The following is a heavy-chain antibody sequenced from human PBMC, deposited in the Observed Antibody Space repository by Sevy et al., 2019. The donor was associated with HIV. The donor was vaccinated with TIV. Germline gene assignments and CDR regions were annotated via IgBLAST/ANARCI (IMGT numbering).Heavy chain of an antibody. CDR1: GFTLSDYY. CDR2: ISGSGDAI. J-gene: IGHJ6*02. CDR3: ARDHVKDVDFGDYYYFAMDV. Sequence: EGSLRLSCAGSGFTLSDYYMSWIRQAPGKGLQWISYISGSGDAIYYADSVKGRFTISRDNAKNSVYLQMNSLRAEDTAVYYCARDHVKDVDFGDYYYFAMDVWGQGTTVTVSS. D-gene: IGHD3-10*01. V-gene: IGHV3-11*01.